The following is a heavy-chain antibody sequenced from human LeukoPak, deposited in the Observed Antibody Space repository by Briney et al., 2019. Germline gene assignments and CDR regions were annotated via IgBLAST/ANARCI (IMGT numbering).Heavy chain of an antibody. Sequence: PGGSQRLSCAASGFSFSSYGMHWVRQAPGKGLEGVAVISYDGSNKYYADSVKGRFTISRDNSKNTLYLQMNSLRAEDTAVYYCAKPQERITKGSSPDYWGQGTLVTVSS. D-gene: IGHD6-13*01. V-gene: IGHV3-30*18. CDR1: GFSFSSYG. CDR3: AKPQERITKGSSPDY. CDR2: ISYDGSNK. J-gene: IGHJ4*02.